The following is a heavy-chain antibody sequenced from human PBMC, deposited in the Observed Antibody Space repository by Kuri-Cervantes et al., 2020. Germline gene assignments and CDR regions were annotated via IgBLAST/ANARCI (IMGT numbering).Heavy chain of an antibody. CDR2: INHSGST. CDR3: ARAGGYCSSTSCRRGIYYYMDV. Sequence: SETLSLTCAVYGGSFSGYYWSWIRQPPGKGLEWIGEINHSGSTNYNPSLKGRVTISVDTSKNQFSLKLSSVTAADTAVYYCARAGGYCSSTSCRRGIYYYMDVWGKGTTVTVSS. D-gene: IGHD2-2*01. CDR1: GGSFSGYY. V-gene: IGHV4-34*01. J-gene: IGHJ6*03.